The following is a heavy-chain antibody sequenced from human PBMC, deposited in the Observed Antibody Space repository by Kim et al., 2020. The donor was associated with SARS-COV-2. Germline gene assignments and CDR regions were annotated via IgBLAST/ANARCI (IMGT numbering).Heavy chain of an antibody. CDR3: ARDSGITMVRGVIMISYYFDY. Sequence: ASVKVSCKASGYTFTSYAMHWVRQAPGQRLEWMGWINAGNGNTKYSQKFQGRVTITRDTSASTAYMELSSLRSEETAVYYCARDSGITMVRGVIMISYYFDYWGQGTLVTVSS. V-gene: IGHV1-3*01. J-gene: IGHJ4*02. CDR2: INAGNGNT. D-gene: IGHD3-10*01. CDR1: GYTFTSYA.